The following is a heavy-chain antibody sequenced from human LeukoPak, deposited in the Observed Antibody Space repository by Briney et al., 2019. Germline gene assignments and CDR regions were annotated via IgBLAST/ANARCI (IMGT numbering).Heavy chain of an antibody. CDR2: IYYSGNT. CDR3: ARVSVGQWKRIEDY. V-gene: IGHV4-59*02. D-gene: IGHD6-19*01. J-gene: IGHJ4*02. Sequence: SETLSLTCTVSGGSVSDYYSTWIRQPPGKGLGWIGCIYYSGNTKYNPSLESRVTISLDTSKNQFSLKLSSVTAADTAVYYCARVSVGQWKRIEDYWGQGTLVTVSS. CDR1: GGSVSDYY.